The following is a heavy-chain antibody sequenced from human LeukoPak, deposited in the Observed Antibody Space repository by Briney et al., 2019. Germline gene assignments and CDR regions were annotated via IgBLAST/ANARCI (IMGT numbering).Heavy chain of an antibody. V-gene: IGHV3-11*04. D-gene: IGHD3-22*01. CDR1: GFTFSDYY. CDR3: ARAGSSGYYLYYYYYYGMDV. J-gene: IGHJ6*02. CDR2: ISSSGSTI. Sequence: GGSLRLSCAASGFTFSDYYMSWIRQAPGKGLEWVSYISSSGSTIYYADSVKGRFTISRDNAKNSLYLQMNSLRAEDTAVYYCARAGSSGYYLYYYYYYGMDVWGQGTTVTVSS.